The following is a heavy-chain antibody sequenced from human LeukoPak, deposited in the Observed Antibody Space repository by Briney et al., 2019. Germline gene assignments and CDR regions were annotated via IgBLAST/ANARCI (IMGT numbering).Heavy chain of an antibody. V-gene: IGHV4-39*07. CDR1: GGSIIISSYY. CDR2: IYYSGST. CDR3: ARLEVVTPPYYFDY. J-gene: IGHJ4*02. Sequence: PSETLSLTCTVSGGSIIISSYYWGWIRQPPGKGLEWIGSIYYSGSTYYNPSLKSRVTISVDTSKNQFSLKLSSVTAADTAVYYCARLEVVTPPYYFDYWGQGTLVTVSS. D-gene: IGHD4-23*01.